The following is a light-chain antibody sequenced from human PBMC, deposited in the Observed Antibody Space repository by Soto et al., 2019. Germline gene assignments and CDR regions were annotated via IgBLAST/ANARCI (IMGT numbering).Light chain of an antibody. CDR3: AAWDDSLSGGV. J-gene: IGLJ2*01. CDR2: SNN. V-gene: IGLV1-47*02. Sequence: QSVLTQPPSASGTPGQRDTISCSGSSSNIGSNYVYWYQQLPGTAPKLLIYSNNQRPSGVPDRFSGSKSGTSASLAISGLRSEDEADYYCAAWDDSLSGGVFGGGTKLTVL. CDR1: SSNIGSNY.